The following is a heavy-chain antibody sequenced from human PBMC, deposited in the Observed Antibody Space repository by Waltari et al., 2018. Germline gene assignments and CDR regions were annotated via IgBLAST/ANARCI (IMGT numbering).Heavy chain of an antibody. D-gene: IGHD5-18*01. CDR1: GFTFSSYS. V-gene: IGHV3-21*01. J-gene: IGHJ4*02. CDR2: ISSSSSYI. CDR3: AREERGYSYGSIDY. Sequence: EVQLVESGGGLVKPGGSLRLSCAASGFTFSSYSMNWVRQAPGKGLEWVSSISSSSSYIYYADSVKGRFTISRDNAKNSLYLQMNSLGAEDTAVYYCAREERGYSYGSIDYWGQGTLVTVSS.